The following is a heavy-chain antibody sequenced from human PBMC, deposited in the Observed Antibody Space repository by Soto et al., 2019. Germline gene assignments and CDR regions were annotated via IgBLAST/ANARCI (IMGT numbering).Heavy chain of an antibody. CDR2: IYSGGST. CDR1: GFTVSSNY. J-gene: IGHJ4*02. Sequence: EVQLVESGGGLVQPGGSLRLSCAASGFTVSSNYMSWVRQAPGKGLEWVSVIYSGGSTYFADSVKGRFTISRDNSKNTLYLQMNCLRAEATAVYYCPRAQLGYCTNGVCPLYYFDYWGQGTLVTVSP. V-gene: IGHV3-66*01. CDR3: PRAQLGYCTNGVCPLYYFDY. D-gene: IGHD2-8*01.